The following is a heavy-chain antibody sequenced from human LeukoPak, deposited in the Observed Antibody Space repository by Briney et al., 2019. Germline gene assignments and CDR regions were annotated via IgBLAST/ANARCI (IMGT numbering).Heavy chain of an antibody. CDR2: ISGDGGST. D-gene: IGHD3-22*01. CDR3: AKDLYYYDSSGYPIDP. Sequence: GGSLRLSCAASGFTFDDYAMHWVRQAPGKGLEWVSLISGDGGSTYYADSVKGRFTISGDNSKNSLYLQMNSLRTEDTALYYCAKDLYYYDSSGYPIDPWGQGTLVTVSS. CDR1: GFTFDDYA. J-gene: IGHJ5*02. V-gene: IGHV3-43*02.